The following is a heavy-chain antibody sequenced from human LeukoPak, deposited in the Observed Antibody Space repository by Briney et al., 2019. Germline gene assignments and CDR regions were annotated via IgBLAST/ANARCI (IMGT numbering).Heavy chain of an antibody. V-gene: IGHV3-7*03. D-gene: IGHD1-26*01. CDR1: GFTFTNYW. CDR3: AKDRSIGTYYTFDH. CDR2: MKQDGREK. Sequence: GGSLRLSCVASGFTFTNYWMTWVRQAPGKGLEWVANMKQDGREKYYVDSVKGRFTVSGDNSKNTVYLQMSSLTAADTAVYYCAKDRSIGTYYTFDHWGQGTLVTVSS. J-gene: IGHJ4*02.